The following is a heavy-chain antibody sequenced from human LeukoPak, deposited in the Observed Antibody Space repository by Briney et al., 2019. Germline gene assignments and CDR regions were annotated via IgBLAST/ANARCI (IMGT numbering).Heavy chain of an antibody. D-gene: IGHD5-18*01. CDR2: IYYDGSKY. V-gene: IGHV3-33*01. CDR3: ARIYGSGYAGDY. CDR1: GFTFSSYG. Sequence: GGSLRLSCAASGFTFSSYGMHWVRQAPGKGLEWVAVIYYDGSKYFYADSVKGRFTISRDYSKNTLYLQINSLRAEDTAVYYCARIYGSGYAGDYWGQGTLVTVSS. J-gene: IGHJ4*02.